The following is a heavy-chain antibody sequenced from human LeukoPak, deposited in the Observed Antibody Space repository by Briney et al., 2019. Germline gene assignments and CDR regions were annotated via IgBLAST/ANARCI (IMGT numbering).Heavy chain of an antibody. V-gene: IGHV1-69*04. J-gene: IGHJ4*02. Sequence: GSSVKVSCKASGGTFSSYAISWVRQAPGQGLEWMGRIIPILGIANYAQKFQGRVTITADKSTSTAYMELSSLRSEDTAVYYCAREPLRGYSGYDPFDYWGQGTLVTVSS. CDR1: GGTFSSYA. D-gene: IGHD5-12*01. CDR2: IIPILGIA. CDR3: AREPLRGYSGYDPFDY.